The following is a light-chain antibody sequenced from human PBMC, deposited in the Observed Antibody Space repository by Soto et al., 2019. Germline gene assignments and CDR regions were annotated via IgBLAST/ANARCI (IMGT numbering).Light chain of an antibody. Sequence: EIVLTQSHGTLSLSPGERATLSCRASQSVSSSYLAWYQQNPVQAPRLLIYGASSRATGIPARFSGSGSGTDFTLPISSLQPQDFAASYCQQHGDSVTRTFGQGTKVDIK. CDR2: GAS. J-gene: IGKJ1*01. CDR1: QSVSSSY. CDR3: QQHGDSVTRT. V-gene: IGKV3-20*01.